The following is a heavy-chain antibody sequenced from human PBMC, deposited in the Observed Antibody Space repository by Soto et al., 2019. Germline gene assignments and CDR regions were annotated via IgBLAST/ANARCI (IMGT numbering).Heavy chain of an antibody. Sequence: ASVKVSCKASGYTFTSYGISWVRQAPGQGLEWMGWISAYNGNTNYAQKLQGRVTMTTDTSTSTAYMELRSLRSDDTAVYYCARDMETVTTLDLIYYYGMDVWGQGTTVTVSS. V-gene: IGHV1-18*04. J-gene: IGHJ6*02. D-gene: IGHD4-4*01. CDR2: ISAYNGNT. CDR3: ARDMETVTTLDLIYYYGMDV. CDR1: GYTFTSYG.